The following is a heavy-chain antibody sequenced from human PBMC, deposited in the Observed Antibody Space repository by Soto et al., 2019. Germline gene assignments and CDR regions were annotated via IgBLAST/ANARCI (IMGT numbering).Heavy chain of an antibody. D-gene: IGHD6-6*01. CDR1: GFTFSSYS. J-gene: IGHJ6*02. CDR2: ISSSSSTI. V-gene: IGHV3-48*02. Sequence: GGSLRLSCAASGFTFSSYSMNWVRQAPGKGLEWVSYISSSSSTIYYADSVKGRFTISRDNAKNSLYLQMNSLRDEDTAVYYCARDTREVIAARPGYYYYGMDVWGQGTTVTVSS. CDR3: ARDTREVIAARPGYYYYGMDV.